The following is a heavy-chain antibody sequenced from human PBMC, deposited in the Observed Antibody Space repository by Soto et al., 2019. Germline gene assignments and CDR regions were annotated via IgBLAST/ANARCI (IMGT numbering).Heavy chain of an antibody. V-gene: IGHV4-34*01. D-gene: IGHD3-22*01. Sequence: ETLSLTCAVYGVSFSGYYWSWIRQPPGKGLEWIGEINHSGSTNYNPSLKSRVTISVDTSKNQFSLKLSSVTAADTAVYYCARGGYYYDSSGYYRFDYWGQGTLVTVSS. CDR2: INHSGST. J-gene: IGHJ4*02. CDR1: GVSFSGYY. CDR3: ARGGYYYDSSGYYRFDY.